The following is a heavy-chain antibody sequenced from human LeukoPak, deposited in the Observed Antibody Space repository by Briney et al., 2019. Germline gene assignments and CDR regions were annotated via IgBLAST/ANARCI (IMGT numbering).Heavy chain of an antibody. J-gene: IGHJ4*02. V-gene: IGHV4-59*01. Sequence: PSETLSLTCTVSGVSISYNYWSWIRQPPGKGLEWIGQIFYTGTTEYNPSLKSRVSMSLDTSKNQFSLRLSSVTAGDTAVYYRARQHGGNYLDFWGQGTLVTVSS. D-gene: IGHD4-23*01. CDR2: IFYTGTT. CDR3: ARQHGGNYLDF. CDR1: GVSISYNY.